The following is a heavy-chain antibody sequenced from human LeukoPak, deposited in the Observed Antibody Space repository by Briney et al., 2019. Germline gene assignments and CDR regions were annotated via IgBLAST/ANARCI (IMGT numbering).Heavy chain of an antibody. CDR1: GFTFSNYW. D-gene: IGHD3-10*01. Sequence: GGSLRLSCAASGFTFSNYWMHWVRQAPGKGLVWVSRINSDGSRTTYADSVKGRLTLSRDNSKNTVYLQMNSLRVEDTAVYYCARQGSYGDLAAYFQDWGQGTLVTVSS. CDR2: INSDGSRT. J-gene: IGHJ1*01. V-gene: IGHV3-74*01. CDR3: ARQGSYGDLAAYFQD.